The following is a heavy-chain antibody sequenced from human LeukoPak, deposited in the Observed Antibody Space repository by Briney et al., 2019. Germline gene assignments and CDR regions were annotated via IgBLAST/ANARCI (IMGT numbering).Heavy chain of an antibody. V-gene: IGHV5-51*01. CDR1: GYSFTSYW. CDR3: ARGAYDYVWGSYRHNPLDY. CDR2: IYPGGSDT. J-gene: IGHJ4*02. D-gene: IGHD3-16*02. Sequence: GESLKISCKGSGYSFTSYWIGWVRQMPGKGLEWMGIIYPGGSDTRYSPSFQGQVTISADKSISTAHLQWSSLKASDTAMYYCARGAYDYVWGSYRHNPLDYWGQGTLVTVSS.